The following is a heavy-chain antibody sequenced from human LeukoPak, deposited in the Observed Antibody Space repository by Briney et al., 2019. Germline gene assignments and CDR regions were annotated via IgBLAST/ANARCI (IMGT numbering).Heavy chain of an antibody. V-gene: IGHV3-7*05. CDR3: AKMVREFYTISYYFDY. J-gene: IGHJ4*02. D-gene: IGHD2-8*01. Sequence: GGSLRLSCAASGFTFSNYWMSWVRQAPGKGPEWVANINQDGSAEYYLDSVKGRFTISRDNSKNTLYLQMNSLRAEDTAVYYCAKMVREFYTISYYFDYWGQGTLVTVSS. CDR1: GFTFSNYW. CDR2: INQDGSAE.